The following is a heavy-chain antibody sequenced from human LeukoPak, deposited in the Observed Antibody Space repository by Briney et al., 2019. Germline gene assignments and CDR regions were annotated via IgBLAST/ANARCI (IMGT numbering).Heavy chain of an antibody. Sequence: GGSLRISCAASGFNFRNYAMNWVRQAPGKGLEWVSYISSSGSTIYYADSVKGRFTISRDNAKNSLYLQMNSLRAEDTAVYYCARVAPLGARDSSGYRAFDYWGQGTLVTVSS. D-gene: IGHD3-22*01. J-gene: IGHJ4*02. CDR3: ARVAPLGARDSSGYRAFDY. CDR2: ISSSGSTI. V-gene: IGHV3-48*03. CDR1: GFNFRNYA.